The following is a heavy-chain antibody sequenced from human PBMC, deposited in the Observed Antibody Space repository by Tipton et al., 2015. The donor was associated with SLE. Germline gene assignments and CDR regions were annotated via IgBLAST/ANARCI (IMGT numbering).Heavy chain of an antibody. CDR3: AKDGYCSGGSCYPAKLYYYYMDV. CDR2: ISNTGSTM. Sequence: SLRLSCTASGFPFGDYYMSWIRRAPGKGLEWVSYISNTGSTMSYADSVKGRFTISRDNAKKSLYLQMNSLRAEDTAVYYCAKDGYCSGGSCYPAKLYYYYMDVWGKGTTVTVSS. J-gene: IGHJ6*03. V-gene: IGHV3-11*04. D-gene: IGHD2-15*01. CDR1: GFPFGDYY.